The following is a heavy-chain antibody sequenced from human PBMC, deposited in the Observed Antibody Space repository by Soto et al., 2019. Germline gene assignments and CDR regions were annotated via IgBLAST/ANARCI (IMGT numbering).Heavy chain of an antibody. CDR3: AKAIDRMIVANDY. V-gene: IGHV3-23*01. D-gene: IGHD3-22*01. Sequence: EVQLLESGGGLVQPGGSLRLSCAASGFTFSSYAMSWVRQAPGKGLEWVSAISAGGAVTYYADSVKGRFTISRDNSKNTLYLQMNSLRAEDTSVYYCAKAIDRMIVANDYWGQGTLVSVSS. J-gene: IGHJ4*02. CDR2: ISAGGAVT. CDR1: GFTFSSYA.